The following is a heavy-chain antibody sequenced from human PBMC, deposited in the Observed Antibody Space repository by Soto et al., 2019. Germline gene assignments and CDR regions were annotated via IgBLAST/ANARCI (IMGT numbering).Heavy chain of an antibody. CDR3: ARDDRQWAGAEAVVTAPRVYPGMHV. CDR1: GYIFINYG. J-gene: IGHJ6*02. V-gene: IGHV1-18*01. D-gene: IGHD2-21*02. Sequence: QVQLVQSGAEVKKPGASVKVSCKASGYIFINYGLSWVRQAPGEGLEWMGWISVHNGKTHSAQKFQGRVTMTTDTTTSTAHMDLRSLRSDDTAVYYCARDDRQWAGAEAVVTAPRVYPGMHVWGQGTTVIVSS. CDR2: ISVHNGKT.